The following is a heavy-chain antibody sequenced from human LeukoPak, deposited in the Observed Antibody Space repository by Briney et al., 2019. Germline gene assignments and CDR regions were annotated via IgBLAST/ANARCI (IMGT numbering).Heavy chain of an antibody. J-gene: IGHJ4*02. Sequence: SETLSLTCTVSGGSISSYLWSWIRQPPGKGLEWIGYIYYSGSTNYNPSLKSRVTILVDTSKNQFSLKVSSVTAANTAVYYCARGQYSGSCFDNWGQGSLVTVSS. V-gene: IGHV4-59*01. CDR3: ARGQYSGSCFDN. D-gene: IGHD1-26*01. CDR2: IYYSGST. CDR1: GGSISSYL.